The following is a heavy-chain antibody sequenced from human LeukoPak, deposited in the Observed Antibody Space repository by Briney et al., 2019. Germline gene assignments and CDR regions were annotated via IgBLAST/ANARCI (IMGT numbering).Heavy chain of an antibody. CDR1: AGSFSPAH. D-gene: IGHD3-22*01. V-gene: IGHV4-59*12. CDR3: ARGTVEKDYYDSSVFVFESFDI. CDR2: ICDNGNT. Sequence: PSETLSLTCTFSAGSFSPAHWSWIRQPPGKGLEWIGVICDNGNTDYNPSLKSRVTISVDTSKNQFSLKLSSVTAADTAVYYCARGTVEKDYYDSSVFVFESFDIWGQGTMVTVSS. J-gene: IGHJ3*02.